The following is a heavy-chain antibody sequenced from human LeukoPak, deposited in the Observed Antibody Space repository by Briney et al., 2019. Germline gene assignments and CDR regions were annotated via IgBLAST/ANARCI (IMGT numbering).Heavy chain of an antibody. Sequence: PGGSLRLSCAASGFTFSDYYMSWIRQAPGKGLEWIGEINHSGSTNYNPSLKSRVTISVDTSKNQFSLKLSSVTAADTAVYYCARGRGNGSGSYGYYYYYYGMDVWGQGTTVTVSS. CDR1: GFTFSDYY. CDR2: INHSGST. J-gene: IGHJ6*02. CDR3: ARGRGNGSGSYGYYYYYYGMDV. V-gene: IGHV4-34*01. D-gene: IGHD3-10*01.